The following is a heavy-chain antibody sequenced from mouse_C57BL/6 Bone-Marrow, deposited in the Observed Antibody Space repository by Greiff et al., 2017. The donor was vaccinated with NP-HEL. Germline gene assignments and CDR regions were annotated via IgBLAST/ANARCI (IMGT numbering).Heavy chain of an antibody. V-gene: IGHV14-2*01. CDR2: IDPEDGET. CDR3: ARYLLWLRHDIDD. D-gene: IGHD2-2*01. CDR1: GFNIKDYY. J-gene: IGHJ2*01. Sequence: VQLQQSGAELVKPGASVKLSCTASGFNIKDYYMHWVKQRTEQGLEWIGRIDPEDGETKYVPKFQGKATITAATSSNTAYLQLSSLTSEDPAVYYCARYLLWLRHDIDDWDQGTTLTVSS.